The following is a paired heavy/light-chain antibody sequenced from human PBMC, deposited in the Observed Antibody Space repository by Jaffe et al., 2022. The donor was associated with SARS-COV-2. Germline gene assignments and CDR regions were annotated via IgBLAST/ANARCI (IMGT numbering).Light chain of an antibody. CDR2: EVT. CDR1: SSDVGGYNF. V-gene: IGLV2-8*01. Sequence: QSALTQPPSASGSPGQSVTISCTGTSSDVGGYNFVSWYQQHPGKAPKLLIYEVTKRPSGVPDRFSGSRSGNTASLTVSGLQAEDESDYYCSSYAGSNNYVFGTGTKVTVL. J-gene: IGLJ1*01. CDR3: SSYAGSNNYV.
Heavy chain of an antibody. CDR3: AVQDKPNPPDY. V-gene: IGHV3-11*01. Sequence: QVHLVESGGGLVKPGGSLRLSCAASGFIFSDYYMSWIRQAPGKGLEWVSYISSSAGTISYADSVKGRFTISRDNAKNSLYLQMNSLRAEDTALYYCAVQDKPNPPDYWGQGTLVTVSS. J-gene: IGHJ4*02. CDR2: ISSSAGTI. CDR1: GFIFSDYY.